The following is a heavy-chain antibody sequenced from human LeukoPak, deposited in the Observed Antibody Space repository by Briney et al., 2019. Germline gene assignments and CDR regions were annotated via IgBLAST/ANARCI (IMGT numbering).Heavy chain of an antibody. CDR3: ARGVYYYDSSGPRADDAFDI. V-gene: IGHV4-34*01. D-gene: IGHD3-22*01. J-gene: IGHJ3*02. CDR1: GVSISSYY. CDR2: INHSGST. Sequence: SETLSLTCTVSGVSISSYYWSWIRQPPGKGLEWIGEINHSGSTNYNPSLKSRVTISVDTSKNQFSLKLSSVTAADTAVYYCARGVYYYDSSGPRADDAFDIWGQGTMVTVSS.